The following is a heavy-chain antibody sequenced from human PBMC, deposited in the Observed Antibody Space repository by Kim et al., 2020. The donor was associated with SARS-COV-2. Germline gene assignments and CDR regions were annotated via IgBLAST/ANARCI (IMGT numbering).Heavy chain of an antibody. CDR2: VYHNGHT. J-gene: IGHJ3*02. CDR3: ARDVSGGQRGYGGSDLFDI. CDR1: GGSISSDNW. D-gene: IGHD3-3*01. V-gene: IGHV4-4*02. Sequence: SETLSLTCAVSGGSISSDNWWSWVRQAPGKGLEWIGVVYHNGHTNYSPSLKSRVTISVDRSKSQFSLSLKFVTTAATAVYYCARDVSGGQRGYGGSDLFDIWGQGTMVAVSS.